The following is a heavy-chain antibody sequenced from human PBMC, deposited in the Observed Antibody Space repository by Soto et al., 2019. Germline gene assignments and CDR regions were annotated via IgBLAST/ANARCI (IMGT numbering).Heavy chain of an antibody. D-gene: IGHD3-3*01. V-gene: IGHV1-2*02. J-gene: IGHJ6*02. CDR2: INPNSGGT. CDR3: ARDGDYDFWSGYVLGVQSYYGMDV. Sequence: ASVKVSCKASGYTFTGYYMLWVRQAPGQGLEWMGWINPNSGGTNYAQKFQGRVTMTRDTSISTAYMELSRLRSDDTAVYYCARDGDYDFWSGYVLGVQSYYGMDVWGQGTTVTVSS. CDR1: GYTFTGYY.